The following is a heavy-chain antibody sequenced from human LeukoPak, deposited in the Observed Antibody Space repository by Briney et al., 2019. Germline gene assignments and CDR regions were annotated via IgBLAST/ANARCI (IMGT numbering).Heavy chain of an antibody. CDR3: ARVEAALNLAEYFQH. J-gene: IGHJ1*01. D-gene: IGHD1-14*01. Sequence: SETLSLTCTVSGGSIRSYYWSWIRQPPGKGLEWIGYISYSGSTNYNASLESRVTMSVDTSKNQFSLKLSSVTAADTAVYYCARVEAALNLAEYFQHWGQGTLVTVSS. CDR1: GGSIRSYY. V-gene: IGHV4-59*08. CDR2: ISYSGST.